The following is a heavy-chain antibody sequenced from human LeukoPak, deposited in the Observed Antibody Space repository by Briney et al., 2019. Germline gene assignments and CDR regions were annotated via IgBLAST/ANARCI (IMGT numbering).Heavy chain of an antibody. CDR3: ARDGPNPDYYYGMDV. Sequence: SVKVSCKASGGTFSSYAISWVRQAPGQALEWTGGIIPIFGTANYAQKFQGRVTITADESTSTAYMELSSLRSEDTAVYYCARDGPNPDYYYGMDVWGQGTTVTVSS. CDR1: GGTFSSYA. CDR2: IIPIFGTA. V-gene: IGHV1-69*13. J-gene: IGHJ6*02.